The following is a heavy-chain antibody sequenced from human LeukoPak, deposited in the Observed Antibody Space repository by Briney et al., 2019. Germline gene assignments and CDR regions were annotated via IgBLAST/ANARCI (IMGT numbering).Heavy chain of an antibody. CDR3: AKAGVLTLVRGVIVDY. J-gene: IGHJ4*02. CDR1: GFTFSGSA. CDR2: ISGSCDGT. V-gene: IGHV3-23*01. D-gene: IGHD3-10*01. Sequence: PGGSLRLSCAAPGFTFSGSAMSWGRQAPGKGLEGVSAISGSCDGTYYADSVKGRFTISRDNSKNTLFLQMNSLRAEDTAVYYCAKAGVLTLVRGVIVDYWGQGTLVTVSS.